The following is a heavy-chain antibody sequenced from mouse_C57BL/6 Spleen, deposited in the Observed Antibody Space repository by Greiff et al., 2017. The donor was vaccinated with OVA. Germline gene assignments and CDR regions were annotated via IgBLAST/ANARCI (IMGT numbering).Heavy chain of an antibody. CDR2: IYPGDGDT. CDR3: ARSIGDYYAMDY. CDR1: GYAFSSSW. D-gene: IGHD2-3*01. Sequence: QVQLQQSGPELVKPGASVKISCKASGYAFSSSWMNWVKQRPGKGLEWIGRIYPGDGDTNYNGKFKGKATLTADKSSSTAYMQLSSLTSEDSAVYFCARSIGDYYAMDYWGQVTSVTVSS. J-gene: IGHJ4*01. V-gene: IGHV1-82*01.